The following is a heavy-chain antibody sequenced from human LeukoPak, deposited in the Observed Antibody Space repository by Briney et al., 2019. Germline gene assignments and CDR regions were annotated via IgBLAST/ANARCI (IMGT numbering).Heavy chain of an antibody. CDR3: VKPKTCSSTSCYDPFDC. CDR1: GFTFSSYA. V-gene: IGHV3-64D*06. CDR2: IGSSGGST. D-gene: IGHD2-2*01. Sequence: PGGSLRLSCSASGFTFSSYAMHWVRQAPGKGLEYVSVIGSSGGSTYYADSVRARFTISKDNSKNTLYLQMSSLRAEDTAVYYCVKPKTCSSTSCYDPFDCWGQGTLVTVSS. J-gene: IGHJ4*02.